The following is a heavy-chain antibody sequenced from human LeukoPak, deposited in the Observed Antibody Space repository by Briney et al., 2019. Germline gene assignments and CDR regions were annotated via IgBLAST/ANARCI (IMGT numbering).Heavy chain of an antibody. Sequence: GASVKVSCKASGYSFTNYGISWVRQAPGQGLEWMAWISAYNGDTNSAQTLQDRVTMTTDTSTNTAYMELRSLRSDDTAVYYCARVPIKGHSTSWGLFDYWGQGTLVTVSS. D-gene: IGHD6-13*01. CDR3: ARVPIKGHSTSWGLFDY. CDR2: ISAYNGDT. V-gene: IGHV1-18*01. CDR1: GYSFTNYG. J-gene: IGHJ4*02.